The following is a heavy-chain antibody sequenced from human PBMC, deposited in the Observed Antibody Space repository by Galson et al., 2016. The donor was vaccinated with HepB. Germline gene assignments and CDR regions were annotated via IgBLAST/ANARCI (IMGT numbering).Heavy chain of an antibody. CDR2: IKPNSGGT. Sequence: SCKASGDTLSNHYLHWVRQAPGQGLEWMGWIKPNSGGTNYGQKFQGRVTMTRDTSISAAYTELSRLRSDDTAVYYCVRGSRSSSWYLVDPYNWFDPWGQGTLVTVSS. CDR1: GDTLSNHY. D-gene: IGHD6-13*01. V-gene: IGHV1-2*02. J-gene: IGHJ5*02. CDR3: VRGSRSSSWYLVDPYNWFDP.